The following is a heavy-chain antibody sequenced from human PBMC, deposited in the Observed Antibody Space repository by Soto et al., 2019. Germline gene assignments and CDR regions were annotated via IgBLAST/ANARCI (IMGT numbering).Heavy chain of an antibody. J-gene: IGHJ6*02. V-gene: IGHV3-30*18. D-gene: IGHD6-13*01. Sequence: GGSLRLSCAASGFTFSSYGMHWVRQAPGKGLEWVAVISYDGSNKYYADSVKGRFTISRDNSKNTLYLQMNSLRAEDTAVYYCAKDKEVKLVRGYYYGMDVWGQGTTVTVSS. CDR1: GFTFSSYG. CDR3: AKDKEVKLVRGYYYGMDV. CDR2: ISYDGSNK.